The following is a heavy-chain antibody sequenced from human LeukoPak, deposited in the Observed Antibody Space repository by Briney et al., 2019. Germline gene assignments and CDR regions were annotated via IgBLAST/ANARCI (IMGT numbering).Heavy chain of an antibody. D-gene: IGHD3-3*01. CDR1: GFTFSSYR. V-gene: IGHV3-30*02. CDR3: AKDDFWSGQHSINWFDP. CDR2: IRYDGSNK. J-gene: IGHJ5*02. Sequence: GGSLRLSCAASGFTFSSYRMKWVRQAPGKGLEWVAFIRYDGSNKYYADSVKGRFSISRDNSKNTLYLQMNSLRAEDTAVYYCAKDDFWSGQHSINWFDPWGQGTLVTVSS.